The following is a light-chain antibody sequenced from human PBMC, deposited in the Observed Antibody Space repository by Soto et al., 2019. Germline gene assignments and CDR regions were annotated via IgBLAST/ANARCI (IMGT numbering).Light chain of an antibody. Sequence: DIQMTQSPSSLSASVGDRVTITCQASQDISNYLNWYQQKPGKAPKLLIYDASNLETGVPSRFSGSGCGTDFTFTISILQPEDIATYYRQQYDNLPFTFGPGTKVDIK. CDR3: QQYDNLPFT. CDR1: QDISNY. V-gene: IGKV1-33*01. CDR2: DAS. J-gene: IGKJ3*01.